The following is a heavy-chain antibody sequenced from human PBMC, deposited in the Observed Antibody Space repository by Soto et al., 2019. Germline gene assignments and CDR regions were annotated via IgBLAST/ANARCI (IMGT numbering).Heavy chain of an antibody. J-gene: IGHJ4*02. CDR3: ARDPYLGDHQY. V-gene: IGHV1-18*01. D-gene: IGHD3-16*01. CDR2: ISAYSGKT. CDR1: GYTFTTYG. Sequence: QVQLVQSGGEVKKPGASVKVSCKTSGYTFTTYGISWVRQAPGQGLEWVGWISAYSGKTHYAQKFQGKVTMTTDTSTNTAYLELKSLRSDDTALDYCARDPYLGDHQYWGQGILVTASS.